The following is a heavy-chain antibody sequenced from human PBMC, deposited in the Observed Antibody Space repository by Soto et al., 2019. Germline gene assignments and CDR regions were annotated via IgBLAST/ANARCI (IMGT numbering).Heavy chain of an antibody. J-gene: IGHJ4*02. CDR3: ATMGRDGDDFDSFVQY. V-gene: IGHV1-69*01. D-gene: IGHD3-10*01. CDR2: ILPVFDEL. CDR1: GGTFKNYA. Sequence: QVQLVQSESEVKKPGSSVKVSCKVSGGTFKNYAISWVRQAPGQGLEWVGGILPVFDELHYAPKLQGRVTITADEVTSTAHLELGSLTSEDTAVYFCATMGRDGDDFDSFVQYWGQGSLVTVSS.